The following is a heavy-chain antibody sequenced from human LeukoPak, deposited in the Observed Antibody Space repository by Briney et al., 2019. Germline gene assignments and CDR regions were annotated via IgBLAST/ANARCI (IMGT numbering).Heavy chain of an antibody. Sequence: ASVKVSCKASGGTFSSYAISWVRHAPGQGLEWMGGIIPIFGTANYAQKFQGRVTITADESTSTAYMELSSLRSEDTAVYYCAREGYTYSGEEYYFDYWGQGTLVTVSS. CDR1: GGTFSSYA. CDR3: AREGYTYSGEEYYFDY. CDR2: IIPIFGTA. D-gene: IGHD5-18*01. J-gene: IGHJ4*02. V-gene: IGHV1-69*13.